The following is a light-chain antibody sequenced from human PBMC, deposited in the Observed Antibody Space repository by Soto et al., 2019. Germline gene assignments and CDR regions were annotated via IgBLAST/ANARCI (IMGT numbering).Light chain of an antibody. CDR3: AAWDDNLSTYV. CDR2: SNN. J-gene: IGLJ1*01. CDR1: SSSIGTNF. Sequence: SARTQPPSASGTPGQRVSISCSGYSSSIGTNFVYWYQQLPGTAPKVLIHSNNQRPSGVPDRFSGSKSGTSASLAISGLRSEDEADYYCAAWDDNLSTYVFGSGTKVTVL. V-gene: IGLV1-47*02.